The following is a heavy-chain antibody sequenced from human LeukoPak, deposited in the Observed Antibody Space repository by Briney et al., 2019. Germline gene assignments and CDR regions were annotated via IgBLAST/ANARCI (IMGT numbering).Heavy chain of an antibody. D-gene: IGHD6-19*01. CDR3: ATLRYAAVAGIDLPTDY. CDR1: GYTLTELS. V-gene: IGHV1-24*01. CDR2: FDPEDGET. J-gene: IGHJ4*02. Sequence: GASVKVSCKASGYTLTELSMHWVRQAPGKGLEWMGGFDPEDGETIYAQKFQGRVTMTEDTSTDTAYMELSSLRSEDTAVYYCATLRYAAVAGIDLPTDYWGQGTLVTVSS.